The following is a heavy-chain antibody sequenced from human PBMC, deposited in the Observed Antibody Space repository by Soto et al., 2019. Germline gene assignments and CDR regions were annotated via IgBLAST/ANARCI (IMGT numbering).Heavy chain of an antibody. V-gene: IGHV4-4*02. Sequence: SETLSLTCTVSGGSMSSSNWWNWVRQPPGKGLEWIGEAHHSGRTNYNPSLKSRVTISVDKSKNHFSLKLSSVTAADTAVYYCAGDIAAAGSGWFDPWGQGTLVTVSS. CDR1: GGSMSSSNW. CDR3: AGDIAAAGSGWFDP. D-gene: IGHD6-13*01. CDR2: AHHSGRT. J-gene: IGHJ5*02.